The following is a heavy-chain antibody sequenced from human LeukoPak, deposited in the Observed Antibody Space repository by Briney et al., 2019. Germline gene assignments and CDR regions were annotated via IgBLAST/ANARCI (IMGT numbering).Heavy chain of an antibody. V-gene: IGHV1-2*02. J-gene: IGHJ6*03. Sequence: ATVKVSCKASGYTFTGYYMHWVRPAPGQGLEWMGWINPNSGGTNYAQKFQGRVTMTRDTSISTAYMELSRLRSDDTAVYYCARASGVPRYYYYMDVWGKGTTVTVSS. CDR1: GYTFTGYY. D-gene: IGHD3-3*01. CDR3: ARASGVPRYYYYMDV. CDR2: INPNSGGT.